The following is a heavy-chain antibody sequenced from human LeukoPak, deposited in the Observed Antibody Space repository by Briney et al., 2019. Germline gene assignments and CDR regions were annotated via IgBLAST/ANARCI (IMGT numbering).Heavy chain of an antibody. Sequence: SETLSLTCAVYGGTFSGYYWSWIRQPPGKGLEWIGEINHRGSTNYNPSLKSRVTISVDTSKNQFSLKLSSVTAADTAVYYCARGRGYSSGWHFDYWGQGTLVTVSS. J-gene: IGHJ4*02. CDR2: INHRGST. CDR1: GGTFSGYY. CDR3: ARGRGYSSGWHFDY. D-gene: IGHD6-19*01. V-gene: IGHV4-34*01.